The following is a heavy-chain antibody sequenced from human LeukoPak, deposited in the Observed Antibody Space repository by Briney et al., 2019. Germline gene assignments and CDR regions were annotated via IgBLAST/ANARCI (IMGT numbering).Heavy chain of an antibody. CDR1: GGTFSSYA. D-gene: IGHD2-15*01. CDR2: IIPIFGTA. V-gene: IGHV1-69*13. J-gene: IGHJ5*02. CDR3: ARVPLYFPAYCSGGSCYRDNWFDP. Sequence: SVKVSCKASGGTFSSYAISWVRQAPGQGLEWMGGIIPIFGTANYAQKFQGRVTITADESTSTAYMELSSLRSEDTAVYYCARVPLYFPAYCSGGSCYRDNWFDPWGQGTLVTVSS.